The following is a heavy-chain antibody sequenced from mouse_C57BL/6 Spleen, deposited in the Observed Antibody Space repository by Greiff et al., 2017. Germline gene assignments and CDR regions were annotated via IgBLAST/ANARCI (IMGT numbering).Heavy chain of an antibody. CDR1: GYTFTSYG. CDR3: ASSQAMDY. Sequence: VKLVESGAELARPGASVKLSCKASGYTFTSYGISWVKQRTGQGLEWIGEIYPRSGYTYYNEKFKGKATLTADKSSSTAYMELRSLTSEDSAVYFCASSQAMDYWGQGTSVTVSS. V-gene: IGHV1-81*01. J-gene: IGHJ4*01. CDR2: IYPRSGYT.